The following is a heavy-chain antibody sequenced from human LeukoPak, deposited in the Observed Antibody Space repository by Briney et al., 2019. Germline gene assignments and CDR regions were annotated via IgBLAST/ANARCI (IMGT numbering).Heavy chain of an antibody. J-gene: IGHJ5*02. V-gene: IGHV6-1*01. D-gene: IGHD2-2*01. CDR1: GDSVSSNSVT. CDR3: ARRLTQYDCFDP. CDR2: TYYRSTWYN. Sequence: SQTLSLTCAISGDSVSSNSVTWNWIRQSPSRGLEWLGRTYYRSTWYNDYAVSVRGRITVNPDTSKNQFSLHLNSVTPEDTAVYYCARRLTQYDCFDPWGQGILVTDSS.